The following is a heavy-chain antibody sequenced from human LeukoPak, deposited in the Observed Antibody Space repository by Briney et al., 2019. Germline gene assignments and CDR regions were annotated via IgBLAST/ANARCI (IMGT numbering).Heavy chain of an antibody. J-gene: IGHJ5*02. V-gene: IGHV6-1*01. D-gene: IGHD2-2*01. CDR1: GDSVSSNSVT. CDR3: ARRLTQYDCFDP. CDR2: TYYRSTWYN. Sequence: SQTLSLTCAISGDSVSSNSVTWNWIRQSPSRGLEWLGRTYYRSTWYNDYAVSVRGRITVNPDTSKNQFSLHLNSVTPEDTAVYYCARRLTQYDCFDPWGQGILVTDSS.